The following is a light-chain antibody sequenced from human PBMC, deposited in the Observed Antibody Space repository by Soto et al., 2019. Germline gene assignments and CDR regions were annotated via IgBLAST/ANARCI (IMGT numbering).Light chain of an antibody. V-gene: IGKV3-20*01. CDR1: QSVSSDY. Sequence: EIVLTQSPDTLSLSPGERATLSCRASQSVSSDYLVWYQQKPGQAPRLLIYGASRRATGIPDRFSGSGSGTGIVLTISILEPEDFEVDYYQRYDNTHPPVTFGPGTKVEIK. J-gene: IGKJ3*01. CDR2: GAS. CDR3: QRYDNTHPPVT.